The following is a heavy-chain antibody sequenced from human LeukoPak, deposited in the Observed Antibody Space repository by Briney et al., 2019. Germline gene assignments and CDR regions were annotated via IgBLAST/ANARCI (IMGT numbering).Heavy chain of an antibody. CDR2: LDPEDGET. Sequence: ASAKVSCKVSGYTLTELSMHWVRQAPGKGLVWMVGLDPEDGETIYAQKFQGRVTMTEDTSTDTAYMELSSLRSEDTALYYYATYYGSGRNYFDYWGQGTLVTVSS. J-gene: IGHJ4*02. D-gene: IGHD3-10*01. CDR3: ATYYGSGRNYFDY. V-gene: IGHV1-24*01. CDR1: GYTLTELS.